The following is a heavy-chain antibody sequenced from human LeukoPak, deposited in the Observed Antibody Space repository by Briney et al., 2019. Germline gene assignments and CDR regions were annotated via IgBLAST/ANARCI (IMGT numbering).Heavy chain of an antibody. CDR2: ISGTGGTT. J-gene: IGHJ4*02. D-gene: IGHD1-1*01. CDR3: ATAPTTGASSSLGYFDY. CDR1: GFTFSSYA. Sequence: PGGSLRLSCAASGFTFSSYAMGWVRQAPGKGLEWVSIISGTGGTTYYADSVKGRFTISRDNSKNTLYLQMNSLRAEDTAVYYCATAPTTGASSSLGYFDYWGQGTLVTVSS. V-gene: IGHV3-23*01.